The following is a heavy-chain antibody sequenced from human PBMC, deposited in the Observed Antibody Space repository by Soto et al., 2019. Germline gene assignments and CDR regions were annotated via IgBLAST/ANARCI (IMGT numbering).Heavy chain of an antibody. V-gene: IGHV1-2*02. CDR2: INPNRGGT. CDR1: GYTFTGYY. D-gene: IGHD1-1*01. J-gene: IGHJ4*02. CDR3: ARGRTGTTSYFDY. Sequence: ASVKVSCKASGYTFTGYYLHWVRQAPGQGLEWMGWINPNRGGTNYAQKFQGRVTMTRDTSISTAYMELSRLRSDDTAVYYCARGRTGTTSYFDYWGQGNLVTVSS.